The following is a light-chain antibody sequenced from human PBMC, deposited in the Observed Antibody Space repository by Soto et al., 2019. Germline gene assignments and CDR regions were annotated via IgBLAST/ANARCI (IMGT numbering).Light chain of an antibody. V-gene: IGKV3-20*01. CDR1: QTVDSRY. J-gene: IGKJ3*01. Sequence: EIVLTQSPGTLSLSPGERATLSCRASQTVDSRYLAWYQQKPGQAPRLLIYGVSSRATGIPDRFRGSGSGTDFTLPISGLEAEDYAVYFCQQNGSTPPFTFGPGTKLDIK. CDR2: GVS. CDR3: QQNGSTPPFT.